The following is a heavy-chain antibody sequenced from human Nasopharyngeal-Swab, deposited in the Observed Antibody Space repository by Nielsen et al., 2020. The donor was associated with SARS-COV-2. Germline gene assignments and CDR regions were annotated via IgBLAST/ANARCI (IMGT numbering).Heavy chain of an antibody. CDR3: AKDYYGSGSYLGWLSGPEYYFDY. Sequence: GESLKISCAASGFTFSSYGMHWVRQAPGKGLEWVAVISYDGSNKYYADSVKGRFTIPRDNSKNTLYLQMNSLRAEDTAVYYCAKDYYGSGSYLGWLSGPEYYFDYWGQGTLVTVS. CDR2: ISYDGSNK. CDR1: GFTFSSYG. D-gene: IGHD3-10*01. J-gene: IGHJ4*02. V-gene: IGHV3-30*18.